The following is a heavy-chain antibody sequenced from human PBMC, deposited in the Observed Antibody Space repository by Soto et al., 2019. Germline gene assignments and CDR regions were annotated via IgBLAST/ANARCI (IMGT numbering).Heavy chain of an antibody. CDR1: GFTFSSYG. CDR3: AKDNCISTSCYRLYNWFDP. Sequence: PGGSLRLSCAASGFTFSSYGMHWVRQAPGKGLEWVAVISYGGSNKYYADSVKGRFTISRDNSKNTLYLQMNNLRVEDTAVFYCAKDNCISTSCYRLYNWFDPWGQGT. D-gene: IGHD2-2*01. V-gene: IGHV3-30*18. J-gene: IGHJ5*02. CDR2: ISYGGSNK.